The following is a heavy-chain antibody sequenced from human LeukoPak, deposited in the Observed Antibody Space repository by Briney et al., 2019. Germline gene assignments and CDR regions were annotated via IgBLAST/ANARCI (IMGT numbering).Heavy chain of an antibody. CDR3: ARGVRDFWSGYYPFDY. J-gene: IGHJ4*02. Sequence: SVKVSCKASGGTLSSYAISWVRQAPGQGLEWMGGIIPIFGTANYAQKFQGRVTITADESTSTAYMELSSLRSEDTAVYYCARGVRDFWSGYYPFDYWGQGTLVTVSS. D-gene: IGHD3-3*01. CDR1: GGTLSSYA. V-gene: IGHV1-69*01. CDR2: IIPIFGTA.